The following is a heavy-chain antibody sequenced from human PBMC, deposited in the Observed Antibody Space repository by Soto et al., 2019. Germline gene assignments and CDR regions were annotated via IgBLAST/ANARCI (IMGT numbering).Heavy chain of an antibody. Sequence: GGSLRLSCAASGFTVSSNYMSWVRQAPGKGLEWVSVIYSGGSTYYADSVKGRFTISRDNSKNTLYLQMNSLRAEDTAVYYCARERIMITFGGGIVLDAFDIWGQGTMVTVSS. V-gene: IGHV3-66*01. CDR1: GFTVSSNY. CDR2: IYSGGST. CDR3: ARERIMITFGGGIVLDAFDI. D-gene: IGHD3-16*02. J-gene: IGHJ3*02.